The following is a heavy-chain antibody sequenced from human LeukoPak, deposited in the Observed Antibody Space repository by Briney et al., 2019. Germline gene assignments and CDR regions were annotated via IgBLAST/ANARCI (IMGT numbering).Heavy chain of an antibody. Sequence: SETLSLTCTVSGGSISSSSYYWGWIRQPPGKGLEWIGSIYYSGSTYYNPSLKSRVTISVDTSKNQFSLKLSSVTAAYTAVYEWARHRYSGSWFDYWGQGTLVTVSS. J-gene: IGHJ4*02. V-gene: IGHV4-39*01. D-gene: IGHD6-13*01. CDR1: GGSISSSSYY. CDR2: IYYSGST. CDR3: ARHRYSGSWFDY.